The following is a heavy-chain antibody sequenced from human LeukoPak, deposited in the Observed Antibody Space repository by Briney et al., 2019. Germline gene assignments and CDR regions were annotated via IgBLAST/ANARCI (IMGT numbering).Heavy chain of an antibody. CDR1: GYTFIDYW. V-gene: IGHV1-2*02. CDR2: IDLKTGDI. Sequence: ASVKVSCKASGYTFIDYWIHWVRQAPGQGLEWMGRIDLKTGDITSEQKFQGRVTMTRDTSISTTYMDLSGLGTDDTAVYYCARDSPHQRFDYWGQGTLVTVSS. J-gene: IGHJ4*02. CDR3: ARDSPHQRFDY.